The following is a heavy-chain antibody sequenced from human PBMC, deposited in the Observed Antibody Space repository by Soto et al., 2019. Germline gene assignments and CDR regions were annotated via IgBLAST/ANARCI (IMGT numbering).Heavy chain of an antibody. CDR1: GGSISSAAYC. D-gene: IGHD2-21*01. CDR3: ARGPSVDKVDY. CDR2: IYDGGTT. V-gene: IGHV4-30-4*01. Sequence: SETLSLTCTVSGGSISSAAYCWSWIRQSPDKGLEWIGHIYDGGTTYGSPSLKGRVTISADTSETQFSLKLNSVSAADTAVYYCARGPSVDKVDYWGQGIQVTVSS. J-gene: IGHJ4*02.